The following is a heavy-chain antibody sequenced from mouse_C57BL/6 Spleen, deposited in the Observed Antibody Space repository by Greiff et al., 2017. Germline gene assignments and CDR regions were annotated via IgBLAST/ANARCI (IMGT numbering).Heavy chain of an antibody. CDR2: ISSGGSYT. CDR1: GFTFSSYG. Sequence: EVQGVESGGDLVKPGGSLKLSCAASGFTFSSYGMSWVRQTPDKRLEWVATISSGGSYTYYPDSVKGRFTISRDNAKNTLYLPMSSLKSEDTAMYYCARHDGYYEDYWGQGTTLTVSS. CDR3: ARHDGYYEDY. J-gene: IGHJ2*01. D-gene: IGHD2-3*01. V-gene: IGHV5-6*01.